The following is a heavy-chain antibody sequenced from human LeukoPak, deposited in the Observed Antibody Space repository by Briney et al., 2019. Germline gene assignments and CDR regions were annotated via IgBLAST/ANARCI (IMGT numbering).Heavy chain of an antibody. Sequence: SETLSLTCAVSGYSISTGYYWGWIRQPPGKGLEWIGSISHTGSTYYNPSLRDRVTISVDTSTTQFSLKLSSVTAADTAVYYCARDRRGYYYAQLDYWGQGTLVTVSS. CDR3: ARDRRGYYYAQLDY. J-gene: IGHJ4*02. V-gene: IGHV4-38-2*01. CDR1: GYSISTGYY. D-gene: IGHD5-18*01. CDR2: ISHTGST.